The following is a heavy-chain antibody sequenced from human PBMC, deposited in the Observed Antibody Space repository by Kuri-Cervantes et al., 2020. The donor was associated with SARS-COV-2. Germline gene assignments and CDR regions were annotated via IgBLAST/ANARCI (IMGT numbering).Heavy chain of an antibody. J-gene: IGHJ5*02. Sequence: GGSLRLSCAASGFTFSSYSMNWVRQAPGKGLEWVSSISSSSSYIYYADSVKGRFTISRDNAKNSLYLQMNSLRAEDTAVYYCARDGPMAGTGGDWFDPWGQGTLVTVSS. CDR1: GFTFSSYS. CDR2: ISSSSSYI. CDR3: ARDGPMAGTGGDWFDP. V-gene: IGHV3-21*01. D-gene: IGHD1-1*01.